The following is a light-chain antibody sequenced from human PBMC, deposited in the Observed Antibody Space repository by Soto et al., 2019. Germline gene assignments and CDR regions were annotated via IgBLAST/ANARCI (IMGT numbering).Light chain of an antibody. CDR3: QQYNDWPPLT. CDR2: GAS. Sequence: EIAMTQSPATLSVSPMERATLSFMASQSVGSSLAWYQQKPGQAPRLLIYGASTRATGIPGRFSGSGSGTEFTLTISSLQSEDFAVYYCQQYNDWPPLTFGGGTKVDIK. V-gene: IGKV3D-15*01. J-gene: IGKJ4*01. CDR1: QSVGSS.